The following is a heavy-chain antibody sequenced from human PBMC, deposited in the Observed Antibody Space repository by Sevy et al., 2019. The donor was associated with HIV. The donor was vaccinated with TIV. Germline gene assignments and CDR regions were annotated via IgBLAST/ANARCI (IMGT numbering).Heavy chain of an antibody. CDR2: IRSKARSNAT. D-gene: IGHD2-15*01. CDR3: TRQAIYCSGNTCYHPYYFDS. Sequence: GGSLRLSCTASGFIFSGSAIHWVRQAPGKGLEWVGRIRSKARSNATAYAASVKRRFTIYRDDSKNTGYLQMNSLKTEETAVYYCTRQAIYCSGNTCYHPYYFDSWGQGTLVTVSS. J-gene: IGHJ4*02. V-gene: IGHV3-73*01. CDR1: GFIFSGSA.